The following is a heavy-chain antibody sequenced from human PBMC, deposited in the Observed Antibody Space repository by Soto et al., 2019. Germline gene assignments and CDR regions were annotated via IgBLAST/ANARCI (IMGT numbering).Heavy chain of an antibody. CDR2: SGGGGDKS. V-gene: IGHV3-23*01. D-gene: IGHD1-20*01. CDR3: AKDFRYKTDPI. CDR1: GFTFSTFA. J-gene: IGHJ4*02. Sequence: EVQLLESGGYLVRPGGSLILSCVASGFTFSTFAMSWVRQPPGKGLEWVSLSGGGGDKSYYAQSVRGRFTISRDNSKQTLDLDMNSLRPEDTAVYYCAKDFRYKTDPIWGQGTLVTVSP.